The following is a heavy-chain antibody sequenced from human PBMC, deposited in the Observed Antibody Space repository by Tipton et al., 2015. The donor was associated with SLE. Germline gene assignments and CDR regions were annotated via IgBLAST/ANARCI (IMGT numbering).Heavy chain of an antibody. CDR1: GYTFSDFY. CDR2: ISAYNGNT. CDR3: ARLSPPGIQ. J-gene: IGHJ4*02. Sequence: QVQLVQSGAEVRKPGASVKVSCKASGYTFSDFYLHWVRQVPGQGLEWMGWISAYNGNTNYAQKLQGRVTMTTDTSTSTAYMELRSLRSDDTAVYFCARLSPPGIQWGQGTLVTVSS. V-gene: IGHV1-18*04. D-gene: IGHD5-18*01.